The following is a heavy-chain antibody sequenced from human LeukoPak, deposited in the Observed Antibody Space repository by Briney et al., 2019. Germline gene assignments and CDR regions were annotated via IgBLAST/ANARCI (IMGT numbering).Heavy chain of an antibody. D-gene: IGHD1-26*01. J-gene: IGHJ4*02. Sequence: GGSLRLSCAASGFTVSSNYMSWVRQAPGKGLEWVSGISGSGDTTCYADSVKGRFTISRDSSKNTLYLQMNGLRTEDTAVYFCARSYPTGSHYSAYYWGQGTLVTVSS. CDR1: GFTVSSNY. CDR2: ISGSGDTT. V-gene: IGHV3-23*01. CDR3: ARSYPTGSHYSAYY.